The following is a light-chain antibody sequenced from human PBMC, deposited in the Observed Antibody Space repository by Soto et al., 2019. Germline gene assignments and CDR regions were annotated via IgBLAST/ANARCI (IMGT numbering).Light chain of an antibody. CDR2: ATS. J-gene: IGKJ2*01. CDR1: QGISRY. CDR3: QHSYSTPYT. Sequence: DIQMTQSPPSLSASVGDRVTITCRASQGISRYLNWYQQKSGQAPKLLIYATSTLQSGVPSRFSGSGSGTYFTLTISSLQPEDFSTYYCQHSYSTPYTFGQGTKLEIK. V-gene: IGKV1-39*01.